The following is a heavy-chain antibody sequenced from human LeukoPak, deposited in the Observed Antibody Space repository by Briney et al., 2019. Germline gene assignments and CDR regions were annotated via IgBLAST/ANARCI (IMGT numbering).Heavy chain of an antibody. CDR1: GGTFSSYA. V-gene: IGHV1-24*01. Sequence: ASVKVSCKASGGTFSSYAISWVRQAPGRGLEWMGGFDPEDGETIYAQKFQGRVTMTEDTSTDTAYMELSSLRSEDTAVYYCATVAYSSSWTSAVPLGYWGQGTLVTVSS. J-gene: IGHJ4*02. CDR3: ATVAYSSSWTSAVPLGY. D-gene: IGHD6-13*01. CDR2: FDPEDGET.